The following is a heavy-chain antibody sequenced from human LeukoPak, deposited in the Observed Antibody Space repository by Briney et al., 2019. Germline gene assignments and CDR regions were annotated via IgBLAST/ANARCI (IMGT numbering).Heavy chain of an antibody. CDR1: SYTFTSYG. J-gene: IGHJ4*02. CDR3: ARDSYYDSSGYYPFDY. V-gene: IGHV1-18*01. CDR2: ISAYNGNT. Sequence: ASVKVSCKASSYTFTSYGISWVRQAPGQGLEWMGWISAYNGNTNYAQKLQGRVTMTTDTSTSTAYMELRSLRSDDTAVYYCARDSYYDSSGYYPFDYWGQGTLVTVSS. D-gene: IGHD3-22*01.